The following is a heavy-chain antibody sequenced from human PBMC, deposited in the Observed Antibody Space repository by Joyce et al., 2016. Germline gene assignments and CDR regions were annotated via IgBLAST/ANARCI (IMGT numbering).Heavy chain of an antibody. J-gene: IGHJ4*02. CDR3: ASSLIVVGYFDY. V-gene: IGHV1-69*18. Sequence: VQLVQSGAEVKKPGSSVKVSCKTSGGTFSRFAFSWVRQAPGQGLEWMGMIIPIFGTPQYAQTFQGRVTISADESVSTAYMELSSLRSEDTAIYYCASSLIVVGYFDYWGQGTLVTVSS. CDR1: GGTFSRFA. CDR2: IIPIFGTP. D-gene: IGHD3-22*01.